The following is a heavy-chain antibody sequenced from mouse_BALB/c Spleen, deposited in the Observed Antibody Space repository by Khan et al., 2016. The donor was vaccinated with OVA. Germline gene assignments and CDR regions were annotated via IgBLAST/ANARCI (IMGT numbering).Heavy chain of an antibody. CDR2: INSAGTYT. J-gene: IGHJ3*01. D-gene: IGHD4-1*01. Sequence: EVELVESGGDLVKPGGSLKLSCAASGFTFSNYGMSWVRQIPDKRLEWVASINSAGTYTYYPDSVKGRFTISRNNAKNTLYLEMSSLKSEDTAMYYCASHVTGSFAYWGQGTLVTVSA. CDR3: ASHVTGSFAY. CDR1: GFTFSNYG. V-gene: IGHV5-6*01.